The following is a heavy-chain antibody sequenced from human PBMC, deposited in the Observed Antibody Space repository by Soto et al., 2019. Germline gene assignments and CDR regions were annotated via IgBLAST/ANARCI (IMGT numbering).Heavy chain of an antibody. V-gene: IGHV3-48*03. Sequence: GGSLRLSCGASRFTFSDFEMNWVRQAPGKGLEWVSYISTSGSKIYYADSVKGRFTISRDNAKNSLYLQMNSLRAEDTGLYYCARDRSYASGIYPFPFDLWGQGTMVPVS. CDR3: ARDRSYASGIYPFPFDL. CDR1: RFTFSDFE. J-gene: IGHJ3*01. CDR2: ISTSGSKI. D-gene: IGHD3-10*01.